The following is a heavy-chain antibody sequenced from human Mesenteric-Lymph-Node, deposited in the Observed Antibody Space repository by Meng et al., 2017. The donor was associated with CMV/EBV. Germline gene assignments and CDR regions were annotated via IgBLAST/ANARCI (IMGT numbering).Heavy chain of an antibody. CDR1: GGIFSSYA. Sequence: SVKVSCKASGGIFSSYAISWVRQAPGQGREWMGGIIPIFGTANYAQKFQGRVTITTDESTSTAYMELSSLRSEDTAVYYCAGYQRLWYFDLWGRGTLVTVSS. CDR2: IIPIFGTA. V-gene: IGHV1-69*05. D-gene: IGHD5-18*01. CDR3: AGYQRLWYFDL. J-gene: IGHJ2*01.